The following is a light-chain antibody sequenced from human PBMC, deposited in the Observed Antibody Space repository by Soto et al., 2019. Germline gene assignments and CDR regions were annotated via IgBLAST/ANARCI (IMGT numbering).Light chain of an antibody. CDR1: QSVANN. CDR2: GAS. CDR3: QQYHNWPPQYT. J-gene: IGKJ2*01. Sequence: EIVMTQSPDSMSVSPGDGATLSCRASQSVANNVAWYQQKPGQGPRLLIHGASTRAVGVPARFSGSGSGTDFTPTISSLQSEDFAVYYCQQYHNWPPQYTFGQGTKLQIK. V-gene: IGKV3-15*01.